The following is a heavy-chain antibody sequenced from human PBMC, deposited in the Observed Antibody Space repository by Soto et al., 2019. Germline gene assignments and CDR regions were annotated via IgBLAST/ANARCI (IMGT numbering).Heavy chain of an antibody. V-gene: IGHV4-34*01. D-gene: IGHD2-15*01. CDR3: ARGGGGYCSRGTCIGHRQVGIDV. CDR1: GGSFSGYY. CDR2: INHSGST. J-gene: IGHJ6*02. Sequence: PSETLSLTCAVYGGSFSGYYWSWIRQPPGKGLEWIGEINHSGSTNYNPSLKSRVTISVDTSKNQFSLKLSSVTAADTAVYYWARGGGGYCSRGTCIGHRQVGIDVWGRGTTVTV.